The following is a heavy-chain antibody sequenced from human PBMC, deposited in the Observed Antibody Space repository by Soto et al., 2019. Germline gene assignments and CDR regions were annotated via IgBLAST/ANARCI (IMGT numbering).Heavy chain of an antibody. D-gene: IGHD3-3*01. J-gene: IGHJ6*02. Sequence: SEPLSLTHTVSGGSISSSSYYWAWIRQPPGKGLEWIGSIYYSGSTYYNPSLKSRVTISVDTSKNQFSLKLSSVTAADTAVYYCARLHTLFYDFWSGPLREKHGMDVWGQGTTVT. V-gene: IGHV4-39*01. CDR2: IYYSGST. CDR1: GGSISSSSYY. CDR3: ARLHTLFYDFWSGPLREKHGMDV.